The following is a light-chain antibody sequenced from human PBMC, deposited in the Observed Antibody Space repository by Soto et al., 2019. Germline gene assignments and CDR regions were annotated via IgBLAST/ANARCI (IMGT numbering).Light chain of an antibody. V-gene: IGKV1-6*01. CDR3: LQDYDYPRT. CDR1: QGIATD. J-gene: IGKJ1*01. CDR2: GAS. Sequence: AIQLTQSPSSRSASVGDTVTITCRASQGIATDLGWYQQKPGKAPDLLIFGASGLRGGVPSRFSGSGSVSHFTLTISSLQPEDFATYYCLQDYDYPRTFGQGTKVEIK.